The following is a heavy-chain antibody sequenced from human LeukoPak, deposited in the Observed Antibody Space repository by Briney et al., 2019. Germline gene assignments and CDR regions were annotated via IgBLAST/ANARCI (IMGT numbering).Heavy chain of an antibody. D-gene: IGHD5-24*01. V-gene: IGHV3-74*01. CDR1: GFTFSSYW. J-gene: IGHJ4*02. Sequence: GGSLRLSCAASGFTFSSYWMHWVRQAPGKGLVWVSRVNTGGSTTDYADSVKGRFTISRDNAKNTLYLQMNSLRAEDTAVYYCSRDLRGRDDYWGQGILVIVSS. CDR2: VNTGGSTT. CDR3: SRDLRGRDDY.